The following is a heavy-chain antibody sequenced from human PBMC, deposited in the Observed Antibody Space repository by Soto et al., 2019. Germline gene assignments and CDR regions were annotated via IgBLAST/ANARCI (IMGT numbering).Heavy chain of an antibody. CDR1: GYTFTSYA. D-gene: IGHD3-16*02. CDR2: INAGNGNT. CDR3: ARDLRTIYDYIWGSYRYMISE. J-gene: IGHJ4*02. V-gene: IGHV1-3*01. Sequence: QVPLVQSGAEVKKPGASVKVSCKASGYTFTSYAMHWVRQAPGQRLEWMGWINAGNGNTKYSQKFQGRVTITRDTSASTAYMELSSLRSEDTAVYYCARDLRTIYDYIWGSYRYMISEWGQGTLVTVSS.